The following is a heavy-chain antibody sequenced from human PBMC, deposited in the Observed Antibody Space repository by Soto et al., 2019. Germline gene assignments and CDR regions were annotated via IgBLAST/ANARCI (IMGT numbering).Heavy chain of an antibody. CDR1: GGSISSWGCS. V-gene: IGHV4-30-2*01. CDR3: ARVPSP. CDR2: IYHSGST. Sequence: PSQTQSLTCSVFGGSISSWGCSWSWIRQPPGKGLEWIGYIYHSGSTYYNPSLKSRVTISVDRSKNQFSLKLSSVTAADTAVYYCARVPSPWGQGTLVTVSS. J-gene: IGHJ5*02.